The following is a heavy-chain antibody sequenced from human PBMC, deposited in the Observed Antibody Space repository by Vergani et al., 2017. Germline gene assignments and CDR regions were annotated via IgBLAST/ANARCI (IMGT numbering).Heavy chain of an antibody. J-gene: IGHJ2*01. V-gene: IGHV3-9*01. Sequence: EVQLVESGGGLVQPGRSLRLSCAASGFTFDDYAMHWVRQAPGKGLEWVSGINWNSDSIAYADSLKGRFTISRDNAKNSLYLQMNSLRADDTALYYCVKDIAASGNYWYFDLCGRGTLVTVSS. D-gene: IGHD6-13*01. CDR3: VKDIAASGNYWYFDL. CDR1: GFTFDDYA. CDR2: INWNSDSI.